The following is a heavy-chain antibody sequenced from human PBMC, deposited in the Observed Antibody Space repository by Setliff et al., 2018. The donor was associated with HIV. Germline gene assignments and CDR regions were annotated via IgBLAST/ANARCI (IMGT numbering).Heavy chain of an antibody. CDR2: IYYSGST. J-gene: IGHJ4*02. CDR3: ARDRYAGEIDY. D-gene: IGHD3-10*01. CDR1: GGSISSSSYY. V-gene: IGHV4-39*02. Sequence: ASETLSLTCTVSGGSISSSSYYWGWIRQPPGKGLEWIGSIYYSGSTYYNPSLKSRVTISVDTSKNQFSLRLSSVTAADTAVYYCARDRYAGEIDYWGQGTLVTVSS.